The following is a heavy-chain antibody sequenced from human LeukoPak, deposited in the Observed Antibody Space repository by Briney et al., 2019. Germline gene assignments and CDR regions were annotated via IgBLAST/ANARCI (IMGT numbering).Heavy chain of an antibody. Sequence: ASVKVSCKASGYTFTGYYMHWVRQAPGQGLEWMGWINPNSGGTNYAQKFQGWVTMTRDTSISTAYMGLSRLRSDDTAVYYCARAMKDYYDSSGYSLFDYWGQGTLVTVSS. J-gene: IGHJ4*02. V-gene: IGHV1-2*04. CDR1: GYTFTGYY. CDR3: ARAMKDYYDSSGYSLFDY. D-gene: IGHD3-22*01. CDR2: INPNSGGT.